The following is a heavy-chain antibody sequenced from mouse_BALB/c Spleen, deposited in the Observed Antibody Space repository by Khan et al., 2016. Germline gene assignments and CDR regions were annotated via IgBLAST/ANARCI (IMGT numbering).Heavy chain of an antibody. Sequence: QQPGAELVKPGALVKMSCKASGYTFTSYNMHWVKQTPGQGLEWIGAIYPGHGDTSYNQEFKGKATLTADKSSSTAYIQPSSLTSEDSAVYYCARDGNYFDYGGAGTTLTVSS. V-gene: IGHV1-12*01. D-gene: IGHD1-1*01. CDR2: IYPGHGDT. J-gene: IGHJ2*01. CDR3: ARDGNYFDY. CDR1: GYTFTSYN.